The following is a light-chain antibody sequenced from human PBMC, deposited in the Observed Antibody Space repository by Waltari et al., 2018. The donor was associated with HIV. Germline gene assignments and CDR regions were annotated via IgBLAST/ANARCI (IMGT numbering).Light chain of an antibody. V-gene: IGLV2-14*01. J-gene: IGLJ2*01. CDR1: SSAVGGSNY. Sequence: QPALTQPASVSGSPGQSITISCPGTSSAVGGSNYVPWYQQHPGKAPKRMIYEVTNRPSGVSSRFSGSKSGNTASLTISGLQAEDEAAYYCNSYPSSSTLGVFGGGTKLTVL. CDR3: NSYPSSSTLGV. CDR2: EVT.